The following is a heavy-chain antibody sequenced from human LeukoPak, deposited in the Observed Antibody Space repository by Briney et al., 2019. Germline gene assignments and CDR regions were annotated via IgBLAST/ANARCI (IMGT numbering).Heavy chain of an antibody. V-gene: IGHV3-23*01. Sequence: HPGGSLRLSCVASGFTFSSYAMRWVRQAPGKGLEWVSALSGSGGSTYYADSVKGRFTSSRDNSKNTVYQQINSLRAEETAVYYCAKGGYCSGGSCYFSPFYLDYWGQGTLVTVSS. D-gene: IGHD2-15*01. J-gene: IGHJ4*02. CDR2: LSGSGGST. CDR3: AKGGYCSGGSCYFSPFYLDY. CDR1: GFTFSSYA.